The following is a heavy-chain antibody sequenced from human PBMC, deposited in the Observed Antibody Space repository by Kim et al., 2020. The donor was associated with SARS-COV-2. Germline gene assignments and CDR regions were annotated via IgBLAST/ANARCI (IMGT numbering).Heavy chain of an antibody. CDR3: ARTYYGFDY. CDR1: DGSFSDYF. V-gene: IGHV4-34*01. Sequence: SETLSLTCAVYDGSFSDYFWSWIRQPPGEGLEWIAEIHHSGNTNSNPPPKSRVPIPVDTSKKQTSLKVFPVTAADTAVYYCARTYYGFDYWGQGTLATV. J-gene: IGHJ4*02. D-gene: IGHD3-22*01. CDR2: IHHSGNT.